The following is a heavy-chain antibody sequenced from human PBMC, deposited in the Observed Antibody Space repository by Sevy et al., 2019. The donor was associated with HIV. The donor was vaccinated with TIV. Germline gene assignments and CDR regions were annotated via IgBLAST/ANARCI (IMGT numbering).Heavy chain of an antibody. V-gene: IGHV3-53*01. Sequence: GGSLRLSCAVSGFTVSDNYMNWVRQAPGKGLEWVSIIYIAGRTSYADSVRGRFTISRDKAKNTLYLQMNSLRVEDTAVYYCVCEDLVLGDDNYYGMDVWGQGTTVTVSS. CDR2: IYIAGRT. CDR3: VCEDLVLGDDNYYGMDV. CDR1: GFTVSDNY. J-gene: IGHJ6*02. D-gene: IGHD3-16*01.